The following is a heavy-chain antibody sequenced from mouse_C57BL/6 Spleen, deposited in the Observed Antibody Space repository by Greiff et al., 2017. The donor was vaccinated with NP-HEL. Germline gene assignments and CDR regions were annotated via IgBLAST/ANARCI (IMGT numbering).Heavy chain of an antibody. V-gene: IGHV5-9*01. Sequence: DVKLVESGGGLVKPGGSLKLSCAASGFTFSSYTMSWVRQTPEKRLEWVATISGGGGNTYYPDSVKGRFTISRDNAKNTLYLQMSSLRSEDTALYYCARHEDYGSSPRYFDYWGQGTTLTVSS. CDR3: ARHEDYGSSPRYFDY. D-gene: IGHD1-1*01. CDR1: GFTFSSYT. CDR2: ISGGGGNT. J-gene: IGHJ2*01.